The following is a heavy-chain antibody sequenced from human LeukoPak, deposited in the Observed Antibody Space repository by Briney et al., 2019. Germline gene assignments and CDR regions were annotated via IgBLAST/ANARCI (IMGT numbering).Heavy chain of an antibody. CDR1: GYTFTSYD. CDR3: AREGLGELTLDC. Sequence: ASVKVSCKASGYTFTSYDINWVRQAPGQGLEWMGWISTDNGDTNYAQKLQGRVTMTTDTSTSTAYMGLRSLRSDDTAVYYCAREGLGELTLDCWGQGTLVTVSS. CDR2: ISTDNGDT. D-gene: IGHD3-16*01. V-gene: IGHV1-18*01. J-gene: IGHJ4*02.